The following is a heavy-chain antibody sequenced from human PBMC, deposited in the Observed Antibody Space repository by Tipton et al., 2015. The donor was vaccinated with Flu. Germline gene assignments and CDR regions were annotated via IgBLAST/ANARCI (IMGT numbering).Heavy chain of an antibody. CDR2: VYPGGST. CDR1: GFTVSSNS. CDR3: ARVLSSEHYYGLDV. V-gene: IGHV3-53*01. Sequence: QLVQSGGDLIQPGGSVRLSCAASGFTVSSNSMSWVRQAPGKGQEWVSVVYPGGSTYYADSVKGRFSISRDNPKNTLFLQMNSLSVEDTAVYYCARVLSSEHYYGLDVWGQGTTVTVSS. D-gene: IGHD3-16*02. J-gene: IGHJ6*02.